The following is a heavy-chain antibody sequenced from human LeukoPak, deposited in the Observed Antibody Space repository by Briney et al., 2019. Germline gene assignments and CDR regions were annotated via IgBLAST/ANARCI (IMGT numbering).Heavy chain of an antibody. CDR3: AMEVFDY. V-gene: IGHV3-30-3*01. CDR2: ISYDGSNK. CDR1: GFTFSSYA. J-gene: IGHJ4*02. Sequence: GGSLRLSCAASGFTFSSYAMHWVRQAPGKGLEWVAVISYDGSNKYYADSVKGRFTISRDNSKNTLYLQMNSLRAEDTAVYYCAMEVFDYWGQGTLVTVSS. D-gene: IGHD1-1*01.